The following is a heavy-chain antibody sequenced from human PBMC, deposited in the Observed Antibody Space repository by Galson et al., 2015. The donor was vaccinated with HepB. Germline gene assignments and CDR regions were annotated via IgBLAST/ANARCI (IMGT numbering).Heavy chain of an antibody. CDR3: TRRIFGGSGMDV. Sequence: SLRLSCAASGFSFGDYAMSWVRQAPGKGLEWIGFIRSKNYRGTTDYAASVKGRFTISRDDSKYIAYLQMDNLKTDDTAVYYCTRRIFGGSGMDVWGQGTTVTVSS. J-gene: IGHJ6*02. CDR1: GFSFGDYA. CDR2: IRSKNYRGTT. V-gene: IGHV3-49*04. D-gene: IGHD3-3*01.